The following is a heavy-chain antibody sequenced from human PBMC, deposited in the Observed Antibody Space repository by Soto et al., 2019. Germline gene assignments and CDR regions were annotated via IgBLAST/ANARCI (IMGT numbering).Heavy chain of an antibody. V-gene: IGHV3-30*18. CDR2: ISYDGSNK. CDR1: GFTFGSYG. CDR3: AKDEVGATSRYFDY. D-gene: IGHD1-26*01. J-gene: IGHJ4*02. Sequence: GGSLRLSCAASGFTFGSYGMHWIRQAPGKGLEWVAVISYDGSNKYYADSVKGRFTISRDNSKNTLYLQMNSLRAEDTAVYYCAKDEVGATSRYFDYWGQGTLVTVSS.